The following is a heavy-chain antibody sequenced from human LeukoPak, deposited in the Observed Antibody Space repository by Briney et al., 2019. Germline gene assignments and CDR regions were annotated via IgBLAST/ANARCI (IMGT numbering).Heavy chain of an antibody. D-gene: IGHD5-18*01. CDR2: IYYSGST. V-gene: IGHV4-39*01. J-gene: IGHJ4*02. CDR3: ARQGYSYGPKYYFDY. CDR1: GGSISSRSYY. Sequence: SETLSLTCTVSGGSISSRSYYWGWLRQPPGTGLEWLGSIYYSGSTYYNPSLKSRVTICVDTSKNQFSLKLSSVTAADTAVYYCARQGYSYGPKYYFDYWGQGTLVTVSS.